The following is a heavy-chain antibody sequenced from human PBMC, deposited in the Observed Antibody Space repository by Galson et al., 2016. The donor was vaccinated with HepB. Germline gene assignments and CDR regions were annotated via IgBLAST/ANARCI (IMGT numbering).Heavy chain of an antibody. CDR1: GFTFSSYA. J-gene: IGHJ3*02. V-gene: IGHV3-23*01. Sequence: SLRLSCAASGFTFSSYAVSWVRQAPGKGLEWVSTLSGSGSTTYYADSVKGRFTISRDNSKNTLFLQMNSLRPEDTAVYYCAKEVLVYCRSTDCLGVPFDMWGLGTKVTVSS. CDR3: AKEVLVYCRSTDCLGVPFDM. CDR2: LSGSGSTT. D-gene: IGHD2-2*01.